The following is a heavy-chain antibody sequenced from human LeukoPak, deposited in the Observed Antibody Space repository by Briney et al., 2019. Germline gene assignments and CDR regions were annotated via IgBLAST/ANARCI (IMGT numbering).Heavy chain of an antibody. V-gene: IGHV4-4*07. CDR2: IYTSGST. J-gene: IGHJ5*02. Sequence: PSETLSLTCTVSGGSISSYYWSWIRQPPGKGLEWIGRIYTSGSTNYNPSLKSRVTMSVDTSKNQFSLKLSSVTAADTAVYYCAREGLNWYSSSFNWFDPWGQGTLVAVSS. CDR3: AREGLNWYSSSFNWFDP. CDR1: GGSISSYY. D-gene: IGHD6-6*01.